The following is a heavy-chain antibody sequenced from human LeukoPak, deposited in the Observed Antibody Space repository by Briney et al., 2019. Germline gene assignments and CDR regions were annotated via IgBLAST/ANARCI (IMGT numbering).Heavy chain of an antibody. CDR3: TKGTSIVLATAYDY. CDR1: GFIFNNYA. CDR2: ITWNSDTI. Sequence: GRSLRLSCAPSGFIFNNYAMHWVRQAPGKGLEWVSGITWNSDTIDYTDSVKGRFTISRDNAKNSLYLQMNSLRVEDTAFYYCTKGTSIVLATAYDYWGQGTLVTVSS. V-gene: IGHV3-9*01. D-gene: IGHD5-12*01. J-gene: IGHJ4*02.